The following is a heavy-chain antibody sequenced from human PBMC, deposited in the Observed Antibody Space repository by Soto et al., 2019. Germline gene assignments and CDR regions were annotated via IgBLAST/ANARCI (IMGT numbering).Heavy chain of an antibody. D-gene: IGHD4-17*01. Sequence: QLQLQESGPGLVKPSETLSLTCTVSGGSLSSTIYYWGWIRQPPGKGLEWIASIYYSGSTFYNPSLNSPVTISLDASKNQFALKLSSVTAADTGVYYCARENLGDYGALDYVDVWGRGTTVTVSS. CDR3: ARENLGDYGALDYVDV. J-gene: IGHJ6*03. CDR1: GGSLSSTIYY. V-gene: IGHV4-39*02. CDR2: IYYSGST.